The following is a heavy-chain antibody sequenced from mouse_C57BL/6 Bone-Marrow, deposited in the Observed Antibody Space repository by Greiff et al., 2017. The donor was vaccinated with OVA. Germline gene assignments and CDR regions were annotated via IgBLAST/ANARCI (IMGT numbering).Heavy chain of an antibody. J-gene: IGHJ4*01. Sequence: EVKLVESGGGLVQPGESLKLSCAASGFTFSSYTMSWVRQAPEKRLEWVATISGGGGNTYYPDSVKGRFTISRDNAKNTLYLQMSSLRSEDTALYYCARPAYGSSYHYAMDYWGQGTSVTVSS. D-gene: IGHD1-1*01. CDR3: ARPAYGSSYHYAMDY. CDR1: GFTFSSYT. CDR2: ISGGGGNT. V-gene: IGHV5-9*01.